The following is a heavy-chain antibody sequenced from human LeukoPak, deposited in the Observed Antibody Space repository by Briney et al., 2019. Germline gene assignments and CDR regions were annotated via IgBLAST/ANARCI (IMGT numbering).Heavy chain of an antibody. Sequence: PSETLSFTCTVSGGSISSSSYYWGWIRQPPGKGLEWIGSIYYSGSTYYNPSLKSRVTISVDTSKNQFSLKLSSVTAADTAVYYCASLAPGVYYYGMDVWGQGTTVTVSS. V-gene: IGHV4-39*01. CDR3: ASLAPGVYYYGMDV. CDR1: GGSISSSSYY. CDR2: IYYSGST. D-gene: IGHD2-8*01. J-gene: IGHJ6*02.